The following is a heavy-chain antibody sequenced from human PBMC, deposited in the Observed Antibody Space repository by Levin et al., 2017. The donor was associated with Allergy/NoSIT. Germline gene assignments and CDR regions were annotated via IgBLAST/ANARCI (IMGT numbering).Heavy chain of an antibody. D-gene: IGHD3-3*01. CDR2: ISAYNGNT. Sequence: ASVKVSCKASGYNFTNYGISWVRQAPGQGLEWMGSISAYNGNTNYAQKFQGRVTMTIQTSTNTAYMELRSLRSDDTAVYYCARVGIDFWGVYQKSWGYMDVWGQGTTVTVSS. CDR1: GYNFTNYG. CDR3: ARVGIDFWGVYQKSWGYMDV. V-gene: IGHV1-18*01. J-gene: IGHJ6*03.